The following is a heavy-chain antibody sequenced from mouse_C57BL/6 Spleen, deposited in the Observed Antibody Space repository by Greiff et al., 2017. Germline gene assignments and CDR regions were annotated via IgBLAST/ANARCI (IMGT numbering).Heavy chain of an antibody. CDR1: GYTFTSYW. Sequence: QVQLQQPGAELVRPGSSVKLSCKASGYTFTSYWMHWVKQRPIQGLEWIGNIDPSDSETHYNQKFKDKATLTVDKSSSTAYMQLSSLTSEDSAVYYCARSDSSGRFDYWGQGTTLTVSS. CDR2: IDPSDSET. CDR3: ARSDSSGRFDY. D-gene: IGHD3-2*02. V-gene: IGHV1-52*01. J-gene: IGHJ2*01.